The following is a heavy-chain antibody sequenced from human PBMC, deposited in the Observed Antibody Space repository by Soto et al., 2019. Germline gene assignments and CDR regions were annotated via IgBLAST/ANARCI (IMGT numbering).Heavy chain of an antibody. CDR3: ARGSGKKKEGYYYYGMDV. V-gene: IGHV4-61*01. CDR2: IYYSGST. Sequence: SETLSLTCTVSGGSVSSGSYYWSWIRQPPGKGLEWIGYIYYSGSTNYNPSLKSRVTISVDTSKNQFSLKLSSVTAADTAVYYCARGSGKKKEGYYYYGMDVWGQGTTVTVSS. D-gene: IGHD1-1*01. CDR1: GGSVSSGSYY. J-gene: IGHJ6*02.